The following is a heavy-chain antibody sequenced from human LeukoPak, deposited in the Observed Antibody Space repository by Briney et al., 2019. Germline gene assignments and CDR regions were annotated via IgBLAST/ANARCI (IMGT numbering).Heavy chain of an antibody. V-gene: IGHV3-21*01. Sequence: GGSLRLSCAASGFIFRSYNMYWVRQAPGKGPEWVSSITCSSSYIFYADSVKGRFTVSRDDATNSVYLEMNSLRAEDTAVYYCARGGDKRLARNWFDPWGQGTVVTVSS. J-gene: IGHJ5*02. D-gene: IGHD3-16*01. CDR3: ARGGDKRLARNWFDP. CDR1: GFIFRSYN. CDR2: ITCSSSYI.